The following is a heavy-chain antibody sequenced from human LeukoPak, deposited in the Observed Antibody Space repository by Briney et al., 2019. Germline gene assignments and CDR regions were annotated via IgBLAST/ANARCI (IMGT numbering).Heavy chain of an antibody. CDR3: AKAATRFAQQLDH. CDR2: ISGSGGST. CDR1: GFSFSSSA. D-gene: IGHD6-13*01. Sequence: PGGSLRLFCAASGFSFSSSAISWVRQVPGKGLEFASAISGSGGSTYYADSVKVRFTIPRDNSKNTLYLQMNSLRAEDTAVYYCAKAATRFAQQLDHWGQGTLVTVSS. J-gene: IGHJ4*02. V-gene: IGHV3-23*01.